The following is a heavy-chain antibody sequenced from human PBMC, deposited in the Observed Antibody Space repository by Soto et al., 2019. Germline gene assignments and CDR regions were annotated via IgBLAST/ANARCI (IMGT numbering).Heavy chain of an antibody. CDR1: GFTFSSYT. CDR2: ITSSSSYI. V-gene: IGHV3-21*01. J-gene: IGHJ4*01. D-gene: IGHD4-17*01. CDR3: AREPVPDGEVGY. Sequence: EVHLVESGGGLVKPGGSLRLSCAASGFTFSSYTMNWVRQAPGKGLEWVSSITSSSSYIYYADSVKGRFTISRDNAKKSLYLQMNSLRAEDTAVYYGAREPVPDGEVGYWSKGTLVTVSS.